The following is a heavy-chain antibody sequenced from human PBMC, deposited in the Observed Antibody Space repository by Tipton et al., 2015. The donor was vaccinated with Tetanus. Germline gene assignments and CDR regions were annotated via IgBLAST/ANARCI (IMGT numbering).Heavy chain of an antibody. Sequence: SLRLSCAASGFTFSSYAMSWVRQAPGKELEWVSAISGSGGSTYYADSVKGRFTISIDKSKNTLYLQLNSLRAEDTAVYYCCVTVVGATLGCACYGMDGWGQGTAVTVSS. D-gene: IGHD1-26*01. J-gene: IGHJ6*02. CDR1: GFTFSSYA. V-gene: IGHV3-23*01. CDR3: CVTVVGATLGCACYGMDG. CDR2: ISGSGGST.